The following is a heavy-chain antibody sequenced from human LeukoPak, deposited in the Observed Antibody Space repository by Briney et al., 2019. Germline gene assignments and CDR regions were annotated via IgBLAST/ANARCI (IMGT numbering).Heavy chain of an antibody. D-gene: IGHD3-10*01. Sequence: ASVKVSCKASGYTFTSYYMHWVRQAPGQGLEWMGIINPSGGSTSYAQKFQGRVTMTRDTSTSTVYMELSSLRSEDTAVYYCARDIGSVGSYYYYGMDVWGQGTAVTVSS. CDR3: ARDIGSVGSYYYYGMDV. CDR1: GYTFTSYY. V-gene: IGHV1-46*01. CDR2: INPSGGST. J-gene: IGHJ6*02.